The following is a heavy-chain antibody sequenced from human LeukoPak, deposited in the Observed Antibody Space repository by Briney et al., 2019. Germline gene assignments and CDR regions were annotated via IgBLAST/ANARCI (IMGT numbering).Heavy chain of an antibody. V-gene: IGHV4-39*07. D-gene: IGHD3-10*01. CDR2: IFYSGIT. J-gene: IGHJ5*02. CDR3: ARVTMVRGVIGWFDP. Sequence: SETLSLTCNVSGGSMSNIYYWGWIRQPPGKGLEWIGNIFYSGITYYNPSLKSRVTISVDTSKNQFSLKLSSVAAADTAVYYCARVTMVRGVIGWFDPWGQGTLVTVSS. CDR1: GGSMSNIYY.